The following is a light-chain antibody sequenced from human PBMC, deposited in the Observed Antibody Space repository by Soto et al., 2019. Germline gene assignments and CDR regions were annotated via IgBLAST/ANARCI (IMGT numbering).Light chain of an antibody. Sequence: QSALAQPRSVSGSPGQSVTISCTGTSSDVGGFNSVSWYQQHPGKAPKLMIYDVNKRPSVVPDRFSGSKSGSTASLTISGLQAEDEADYYCCSYAGSYSYAFATGTKVTVL. CDR3: CSYAGSYSYA. J-gene: IGLJ1*01. CDR2: DVN. CDR1: SSDVGGFNS. V-gene: IGLV2-11*01.